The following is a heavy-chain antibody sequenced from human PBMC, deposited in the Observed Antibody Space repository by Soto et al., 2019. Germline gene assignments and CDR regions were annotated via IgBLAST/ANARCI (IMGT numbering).Heavy chain of an antibody. V-gene: IGHV1-69*04. CDR1: GGTFSSYT. D-gene: IGHD2-21*01. J-gene: IGHJ6*03. CDR3: AREGCGGDCYSDYYYYMDV. Sequence: ASVKVSCKASGGTFSSYTISWVRQAPGQGLEWMGRIIPILGIANYAQKFQGRVTITADKSTSTAYMELSSLRSEDTAVYYCAREGCGGDCYSDYYYYMDVWGKGTTVTVSS. CDR2: IIPILGIA.